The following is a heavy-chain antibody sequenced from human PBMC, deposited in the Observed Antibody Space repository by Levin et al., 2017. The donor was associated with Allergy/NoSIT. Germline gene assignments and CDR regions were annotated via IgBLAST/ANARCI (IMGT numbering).Heavy chain of an antibody. Sequence: ASVKVSCAASGFTFSSYSMNWVRQAPGKGLEWVSSISSGSSYIYYADSVKGRFTISRDNAKNSLYLQMNSLRAEDTAVYYCAREGDYGDYVSDYWGQGTLVTVSS. V-gene: IGHV3-21*01. CDR3: AREGDYGDYVSDY. CDR2: ISSGSSYI. CDR1: GFTFSSYS. J-gene: IGHJ4*02. D-gene: IGHD4-17*01.